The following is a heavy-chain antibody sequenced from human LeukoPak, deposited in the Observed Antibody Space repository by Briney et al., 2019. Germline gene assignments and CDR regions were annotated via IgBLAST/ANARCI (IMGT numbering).Heavy chain of an antibody. J-gene: IGHJ4*02. V-gene: IGHV4-59*12. CDR3: ARYNSAAGTLDY. D-gene: IGHD6-13*01. CDR2: IYYSGST. CDR1: GGSISSYY. Sequence: SETLSLTCTVSGGSISSYYWTWIRQPPGKGLEWIGHIYYSGSTNYSPPLKSRVTMSVDTSKNQFSLKLSSVTAADTAVYYCARYNSAAGTLDYWGQGTLVTVSS.